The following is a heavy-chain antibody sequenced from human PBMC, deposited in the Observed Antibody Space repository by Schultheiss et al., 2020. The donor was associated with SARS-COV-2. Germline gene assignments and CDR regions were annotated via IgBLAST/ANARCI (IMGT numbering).Heavy chain of an antibody. CDR3: ARGEYSSSWYGY. J-gene: IGHJ4*02. V-gene: IGHV4-59*01. Sequence: SETLSLTCTVSGGSISSYYWSWIRQPPGKGLEWIGYIYYSGSTYYNPSLKSRVTISVDTPKNQFSLKLSSVTAADTAVYYCARGEYSSSWYGYWGQGTLVTVSS. CDR1: GGSISSYY. D-gene: IGHD6-13*01. CDR2: IYYSGST.